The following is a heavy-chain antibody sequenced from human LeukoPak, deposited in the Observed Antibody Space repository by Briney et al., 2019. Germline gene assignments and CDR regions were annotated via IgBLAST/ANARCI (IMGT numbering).Heavy chain of an antibody. CDR2: ISYDGGNK. D-gene: IGHD3-22*01. V-gene: IGHV3-30*18. CDR3: AKDHDGSGYLDY. Sequence: GTSLRLSCAASGFTFSTYAMHWVRQAPGKGLEWVAVISYDGGNKYYADSVKGRFTISRDNSKNTLYLQMNSLRAEDTAVYYCAKDHDGSGYLDYWGREPWSPSPQ. J-gene: IGHJ4*02. CDR1: GFTFSTYA.